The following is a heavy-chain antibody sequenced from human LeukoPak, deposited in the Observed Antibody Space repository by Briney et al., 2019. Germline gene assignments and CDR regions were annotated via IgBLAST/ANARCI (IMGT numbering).Heavy chain of an antibody. J-gene: IGHJ6*03. CDR2: IYTSGST. CDR1: GGSISSYY. Sequence: SETLSLTCTVSGGSISSYYWSGIREPAGEGLGWIGRIYTSGSTNYNPSLKRRVTISVDTSKEQFSLKLRSVTDEDTAVYYCARGIVATTKTVGNRAAAGRDYYYYMDVWGKGTTVTVSS. V-gene: IGHV4-4*07. D-gene: IGHD5-12*01. CDR3: ARGIVATTKTVGNRAAAGRDYYYYMDV.